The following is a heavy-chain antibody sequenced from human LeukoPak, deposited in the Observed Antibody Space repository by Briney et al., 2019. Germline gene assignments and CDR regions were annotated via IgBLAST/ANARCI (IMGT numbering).Heavy chain of an antibody. CDR2: IIPIFGTA. Sequence: SVKVSCKASGGTFSSYAISWVRQAPGQGLEWMGGIIPIFGTANYAQKFQGRVTITTDESTSTAYMELSSLRSEDTAVYYCASPRYLGYCSGGSCYAEYFQHWGQGTLVTVSS. D-gene: IGHD2-15*01. J-gene: IGHJ1*01. V-gene: IGHV1-69*05. CDR3: ASPRYLGYCSGGSCYAEYFQH. CDR1: GGTFSSYA.